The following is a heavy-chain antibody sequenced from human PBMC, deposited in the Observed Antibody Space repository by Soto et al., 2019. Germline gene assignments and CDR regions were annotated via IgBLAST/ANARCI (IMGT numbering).Heavy chain of an antibody. CDR2: VHDSWGS. D-gene: IGHD3-10*01. Sequence: SETLSLPCTVSGGSTSSYYWSWIRQPPGKGLEWIGYVHDSWGSHYNPSLKSRVAISLDTSKSQFSLKLTSVTATDTAVYYCVRKGFGALHCLVDVWSQGITVTVSS. CDR1: GGSTSSYY. J-gene: IGHJ6*02. V-gene: IGHV4-59*08. CDR3: VRKGFGALHCLVDV.